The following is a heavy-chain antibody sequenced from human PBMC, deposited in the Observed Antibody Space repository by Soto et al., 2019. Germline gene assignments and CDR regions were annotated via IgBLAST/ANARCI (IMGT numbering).Heavy chain of an antibody. J-gene: IGHJ5*02. CDR2: IIPIFGIP. V-gene: IGHV1-69*13. Sequence: SVKVSCKESGGTFSSYAIAWVRQAPGQGLEWMGGIIPIFGIPNYAQKFQGRVAITADESTNTAYMELSSLRSDDTAVYYCAKAAQTRFNWNDLGNWFDTWGQGTLVTVSS. CDR1: GGTFSSYA. CDR3: AKAAQTRFNWNDLGNWFDT. D-gene: IGHD1-1*01.